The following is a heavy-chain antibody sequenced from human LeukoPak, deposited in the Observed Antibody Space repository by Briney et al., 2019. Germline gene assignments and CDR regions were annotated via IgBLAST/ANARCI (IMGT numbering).Heavy chain of an antibody. CDR1: GYSFSSYW. Sequence: GESLKTSCKGLGYSFSSYWNAWVRQRPGKGLEWMGIIYPGGSGIRYDPSFQGQVTISADSSTSTAYLQWSSLRASDTAMYYCARASRDGYNQNFDHWGQGTLVTFSS. V-gene: IGHV5-51*01. J-gene: IGHJ4*02. CDR3: ARASRDGYNQNFDH. CDR2: IYPGGSGI. D-gene: IGHD5-24*01.